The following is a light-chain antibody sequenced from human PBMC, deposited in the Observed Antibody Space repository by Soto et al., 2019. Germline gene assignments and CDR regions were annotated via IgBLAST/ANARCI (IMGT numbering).Light chain of an antibody. Sequence: QSVLTQPASVSGSPGQSITISCTGTISDVGGYNYVSWYQQHPGKAPKLMVYEVRNRPSGVSNRFSGSKSGNTASLTISGLQAEDEADYYCSSYTSSGTYVFGTGTKLTVL. CDR2: EVR. CDR3: SSYTSSGTYV. CDR1: ISDVGGYNY. V-gene: IGLV2-14*01. J-gene: IGLJ1*01.